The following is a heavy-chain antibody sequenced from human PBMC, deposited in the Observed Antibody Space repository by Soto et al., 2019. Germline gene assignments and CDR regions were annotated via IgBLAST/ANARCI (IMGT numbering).Heavy chain of an antibody. D-gene: IGHD2-2*01. J-gene: IGHJ3*02. Sequence: EVQLVESGGDLIQPGGSLRLSCAASGFTFSGHWMHWVRQVPGKGLEWVSRINTDGGSSAYADSVKGRFTISRDNAKNTLYLQMNGLRAGDTAVYYCAREAGYCSRTSCYRRAFDTWGQGTMVTVS. CDR1: GFTFSGHW. CDR3: AREAGYCSRTSCYRRAFDT. CDR2: INTDGGSS. V-gene: IGHV3-74*03.